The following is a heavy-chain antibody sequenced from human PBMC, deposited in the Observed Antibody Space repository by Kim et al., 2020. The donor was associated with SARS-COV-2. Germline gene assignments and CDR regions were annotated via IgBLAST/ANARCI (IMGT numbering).Heavy chain of an antibody. V-gene: IGHV4-39*01. J-gene: IGHJ4*02. CDR3: ASGVLWFGELRRPHPFDY. Sequence: KSRVTISVDTSKNQFSLKLSSVTAADTAVYYCASGVLWFGELRRPHPFDYWGQGTLVTVSS. D-gene: IGHD3-10*01.